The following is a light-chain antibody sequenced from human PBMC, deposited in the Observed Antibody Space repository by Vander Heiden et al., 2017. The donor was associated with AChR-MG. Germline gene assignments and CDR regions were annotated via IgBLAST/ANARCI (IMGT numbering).Light chain of an antibody. CDR3: QKDNSPPTT. CDR1: QSISSW. V-gene: IGKV1-5*03. CDR2: KAS. J-gene: IGKJ3*01. Sequence: DIQMTQSPSTLSASVGDRVTITCRDSQSISSWLAWYPQKPGKAPKLLIYKASSLESGGPSRFRGSGSGTEFTLTISSLQPDDFATYYCQKDNSPPTTFGHGTKVDIK.